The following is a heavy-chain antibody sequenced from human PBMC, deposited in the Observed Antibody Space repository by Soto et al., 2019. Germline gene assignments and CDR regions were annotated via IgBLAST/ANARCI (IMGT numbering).Heavy chain of an antibody. CDR1: GGSISNFY. V-gene: IGHV4-59*01. CDR2: IYYSGTT. Sequence: PSETLSLTCTVSGGSISNFYWSWIRQPPGKGLEWIGYIYYSGTTSYNPSLNSRVTISVDTSKNQFSLKLNSVTAADTAVYYCAREGPYGVSAFDIWGQGTMVTVSS. J-gene: IGHJ3*02. CDR3: AREGPYGVSAFDI. D-gene: IGHD4-17*01.